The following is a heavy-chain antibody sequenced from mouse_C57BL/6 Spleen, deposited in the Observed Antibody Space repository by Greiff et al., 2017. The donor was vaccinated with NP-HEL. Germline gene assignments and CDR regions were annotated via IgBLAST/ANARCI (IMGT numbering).Heavy chain of an antibody. D-gene: IGHD1-1*01. J-gene: IGHJ4*01. CDR2: INPSNGGT. CDR3: ERFYYGSSYAMDY. V-gene: IGHV1-53*01. Sequence: QVQLKQSGTELVKPGASVKLSCKASGYTFTSYWMHWVKQRPGQGLEWIGNINPSNGGTNYNEKFKSKATLTVDKSSSTAYMQLSSLTSEDSAVYYCERFYYGSSYAMDYWGQGTSVTVSS. CDR1: GYTFTSYW.